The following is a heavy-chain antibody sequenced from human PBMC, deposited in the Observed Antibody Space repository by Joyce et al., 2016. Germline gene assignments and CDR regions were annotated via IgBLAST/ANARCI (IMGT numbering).Heavy chain of an antibody. CDR1: GASVTSNSYY. CDR3: ARDLGIDFGDYGLSY. Sequence: QVQLQESGPGLVKPSGTLSLSCAVSGASVTSNSYYGNWIRQSPGRGLEWIGYIYYSGSTSYNPSLKSRVSISMDTSKNQVALTLNSVTAADTGIYFCARDLGIDFGDYGLSYWGQGTPVAVSS. CDR2: IYYSGST. V-gene: IGHV4-61*01. D-gene: IGHD4-17*01. J-gene: IGHJ4*02.